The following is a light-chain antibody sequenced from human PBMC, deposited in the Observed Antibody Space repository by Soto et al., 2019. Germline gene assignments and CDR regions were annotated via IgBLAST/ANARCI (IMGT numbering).Light chain of an antibody. CDR3: SSYTSSSTSRV. CDR2: DVS. Sequence: QSALTQPASVYGSPGQSITISCTGTSSDVGGYNYVSWYQQHPGKAPKLMIYDVSNRPSGVSNRFSGSKSGNTASLTISGLQAEDEAYYYCSSYTSSSTSRVFGGGTKLTVL. J-gene: IGLJ2*01. CDR1: SSDVGGYNY. V-gene: IGLV2-14*01.